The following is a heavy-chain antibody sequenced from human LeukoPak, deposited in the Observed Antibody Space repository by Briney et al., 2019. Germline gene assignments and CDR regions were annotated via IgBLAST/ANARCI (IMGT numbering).Heavy chain of an antibody. CDR3: DRYGSGSRRFDP. CDR2: IHYSGST. Sequence: SETLSLTCTVSGGSISSGDYYWSWIRQPPGKGLEWIGYIHYSGSTYYNPSLRSRVTMPVDTSKNQFSLKLSSVTAADTAVYYCDRYGSGSRRFDPWGQGTLVTVSS. J-gene: IGHJ5*02. V-gene: IGHV4-30-4*01. CDR1: GGSISSGDYY. D-gene: IGHD3-10*01.